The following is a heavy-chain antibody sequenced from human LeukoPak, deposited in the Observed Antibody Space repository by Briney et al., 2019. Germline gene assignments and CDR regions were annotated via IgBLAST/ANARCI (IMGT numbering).Heavy chain of an antibody. D-gene: IGHD3-16*01. Sequence: GGSLRLSCAASGFTFSSYAMSWVRQAPGKGLEWVSAISGSGGSTYYADSVKGRFTISRDNSKNALYLQMNSLRAEDTAVYYCAKYDYVWGSSLYRDWGQGTLVTVSS. V-gene: IGHV3-23*01. CDR1: GFTFSSYA. CDR3: AKYDYVWGSSLYRD. J-gene: IGHJ4*02. CDR2: ISGSGGST.